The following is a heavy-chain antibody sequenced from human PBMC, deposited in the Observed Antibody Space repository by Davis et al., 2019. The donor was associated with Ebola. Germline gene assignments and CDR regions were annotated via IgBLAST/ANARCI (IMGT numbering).Heavy chain of an antibody. Sequence: ASVKVSCKASGYTFTSYYMHWVRQAPGQGLEWMGIINPSGGSTSYAQKFQGRVTMTRDTSTSTVYMELSSLRSEDTAVYYCAREAIAAVVDYYYGMDVWGQGTTVTVSS. D-gene: IGHD6-13*01. CDR3: AREAIAAVVDYYYGMDV. CDR1: GYTFTSYY. J-gene: IGHJ6*02. CDR2: INPSGGST. V-gene: IGHV1-46*01.